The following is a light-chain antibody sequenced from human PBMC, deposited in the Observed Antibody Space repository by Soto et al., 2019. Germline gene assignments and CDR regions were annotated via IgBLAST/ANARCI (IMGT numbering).Light chain of an antibody. CDR3: QSYDISLHTYV. CDR1: TSNIGAPYD. Sequence: QSVLTQPPSVSGAPGQRVSISCTGSTSNIGAPYDVHWYQHLPGTAPKLLIYGDNNRPSGVPDRFSGSKSGTSASLAITRLQAEDEADDYCQSYDISLHTYVFGTGTKLTVL. V-gene: IGLV1-40*01. J-gene: IGLJ1*01. CDR2: GDN.